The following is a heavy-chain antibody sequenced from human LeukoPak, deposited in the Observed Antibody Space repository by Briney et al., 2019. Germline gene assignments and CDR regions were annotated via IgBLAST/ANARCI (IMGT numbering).Heavy chain of an antibody. CDR1: GGSINNYY. D-gene: IGHD5-12*01. V-gene: IGHV4-59*08. Sequence: PSETLSLTCTVSGGSINNYYWSWIRQPPGKGLEWIGYIYYSGITNYNPSLNSRLTISVDTSKNQFSLKLSSVTAADTAVYYCARQGDSGYDLGQLDYWGQGTLVTVSS. CDR3: ARQGDSGYDLGQLDY. CDR2: IYYSGIT. J-gene: IGHJ4*02.